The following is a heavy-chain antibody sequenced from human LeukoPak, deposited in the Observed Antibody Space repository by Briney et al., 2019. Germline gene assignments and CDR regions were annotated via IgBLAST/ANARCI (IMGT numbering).Heavy chain of an antibody. J-gene: IGHJ4*02. CDR3: AKNGDSSGYYSVDY. D-gene: IGHD3-22*01. Sequence: PGRSLRLSCAASGFTFSSYGMHWVRQAPGRGLEWVAVISYDGSNKYYADSVKGRFTISRDNSKNTLYLQMNSLRAEDTAVYYCAKNGDSSGYYSVDYWGQGTLVTASS. CDR2: ISYDGSNK. CDR1: GFTFSSYG. V-gene: IGHV3-30*18.